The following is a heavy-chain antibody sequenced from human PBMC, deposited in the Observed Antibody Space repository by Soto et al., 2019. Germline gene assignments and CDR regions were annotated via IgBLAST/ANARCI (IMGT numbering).Heavy chain of an antibody. Sequence: GGSLRLSCTASGFTFGDYAMNWFRQAPGKGLEWVGFIRSKAYGGTTENAASVKGRFTISRDDSKSIAYLQMNSLKTEDTAVYYCTRDHRHLDYWGQGTLVTVSP. V-gene: IGHV3-49*03. CDR3: TRDHRHLDY. J-gene: IGHJ4*02. CDR2: IRSKAYGGTT. CDR1: GFTFGDYA.